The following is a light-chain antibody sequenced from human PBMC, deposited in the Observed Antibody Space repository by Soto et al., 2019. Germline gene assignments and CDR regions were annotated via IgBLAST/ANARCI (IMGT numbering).Light chain of an antibody. CDR1: QSVSSSF. CDR3: QQYGSSPMYT. J-gene: IGKJ2*01. CDR2: GAS. V-gene: IGKV3-20*01. Sequence: EIVLTQSPGTLSLSPGERATLSCRASQSVSSSFLAWYQQKPGQAPRLLIYGASRRATGIPDRFSGGGSGTDFTLTSSRLEPEDFAVYDCQQYGSSPMYTFGKGTKLEI.